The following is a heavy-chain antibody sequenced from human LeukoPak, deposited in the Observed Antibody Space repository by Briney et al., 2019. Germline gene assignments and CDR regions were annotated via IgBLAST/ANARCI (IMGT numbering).Heavy chain of an antibody. CDR2: ISSSSSCT. J-gene: IGHJ4*02. Sequence: GGSPRLSCAASGFTFSSYNMNWVRQAPGKGLEWVSSISSSSSCTYYADSLKGRFTISRDNAKNSLYLQMNRLRAEDTAVYYCAGATDNGVGMPTFVYCGERTVVTVSS. D-gene: IGHD4/OR15-4a*01. V-gene: IGHV3-21*01. CDR1: GFTFSSYN. CDR3: AGATDNGVGMPTFVY.